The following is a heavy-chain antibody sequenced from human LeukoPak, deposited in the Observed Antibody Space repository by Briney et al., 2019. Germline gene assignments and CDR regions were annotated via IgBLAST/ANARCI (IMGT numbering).Heavy chain of an antibody. J-gene: IGHJ4*02. CDR1: GFTFSSYG. Sequence: PGGSLRLSCAASGFTFSSYGMHWVRQAPGKGLEWVAFIRYDGSNKYYADSVKGRFTISRDNSKNTLYLQMNSLRAEDTAVYYCARGSRDGYNLENFDYWGQGTLVTVSS. V-gene: IGHV3-30*02. CDR3: ARGSRDGYNLENFDY. D-gene: IGHD5-24*01. CDR2: IRYDGSNK.